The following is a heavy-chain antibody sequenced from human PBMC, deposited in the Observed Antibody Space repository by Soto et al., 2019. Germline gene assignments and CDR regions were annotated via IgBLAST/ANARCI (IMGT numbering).Heavy chain of an antibody. J-gene: IGHJ4*02. CDR3: AGGYYYGDY. V-gene: IGHV3-30*03. Sequence: QVQVVESGGGVVQPGRSLRLSCAASGFSFRNYGMHWVRQAPGKGLEWVAGISDDGKNKFYADSVKGRFTISRDNSKNRLYLQMDSLREEDTAVYYCAGGYYYGDYWGQGTLVTVSS. D-gene: IGHD3-22*01. CDR1: GFSFRNYG. CDR2: ISDDGKNK.